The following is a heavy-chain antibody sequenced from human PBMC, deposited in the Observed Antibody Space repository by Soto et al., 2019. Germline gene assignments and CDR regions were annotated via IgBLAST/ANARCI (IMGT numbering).Heavy chain of an antibody. V-gene: IGHV1-69*02. CDR3: ASLMSSGYYYGMDV. D-gene: IGHD3-10*01. Sequence: VASLKVSCKASGGTFSSYTISWVRQAPGQGLEWMGRIIPILGIANYAQKFQGRVTITADKSTSTAYMELSSLRSEDTAVYYCASLMSSGYYYGMDVWGQGTMVTVSS. J-gene: IGHJ6*02. CDR1: GGTFSSYT. CDR2: IIPILGIA.